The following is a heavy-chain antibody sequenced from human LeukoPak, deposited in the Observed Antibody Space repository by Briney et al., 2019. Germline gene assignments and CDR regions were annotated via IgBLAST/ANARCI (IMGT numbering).Heavy chain of an antibody. CDR3: ASPYVDTGMAADS. J-gene: IGHJ5*01. D-gene: IGHD5-18*01. V-gene: IGHV4-39*01. CDR2: IYYSGST. CDR1: GGSISSSSYY. Sequence: SETLSLTCTVSGGSISSSSYYWGWIRQPPGKGLEWIGSIYYSGSTYYNPSLKSRVTISVDTSENQFSLKLSSVTAADTAVYYCASPYVDTGMAADSWGQGTLVTVSS.